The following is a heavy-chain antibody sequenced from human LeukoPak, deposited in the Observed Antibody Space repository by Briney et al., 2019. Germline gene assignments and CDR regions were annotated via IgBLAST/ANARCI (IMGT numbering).Heavy chain of an antibody. D-gene: IGHD3-10*01. CDR1: GYTFTGYY. V-gene: IGHV1-2*06. Sequence: ASVKVSCKASGYTFTGYYLHWVRQAPGQGLEWMGRINPNTGGTNHAQKFQGRVTMTRDTSISTAYMELSGLTSDDTAVYYCARERMVLDCNWFDPWGQRILVTVSS. CDR2: INPNTGGT. CDR3: ARERMVLDCNWFDP. J-gene: IGHJ5*02.